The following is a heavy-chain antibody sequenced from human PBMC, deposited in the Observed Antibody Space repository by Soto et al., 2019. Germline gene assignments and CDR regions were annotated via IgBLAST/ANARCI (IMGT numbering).Heavy chain of an antibody. Sequence: PGGSLRLSCAASGFTFTSYGMHWVRQAPGKGLEWLAVISYDGNNKYYADSVKGRFTISRDNSENTLDLQMNSLRAEDTAVYHCAKDDCRGGGCIGGYSYYYMDVWGKGTTVTVSS. CDR1: GFTFTSYG. J-gene: IGHJ6*03. CDR3: AKDDCRGGGCIGGYSYYYMDV. V-gene: IGHV3-30*18. D-gene: IGHD2-15*01. CDR2: ISYDGNNK.